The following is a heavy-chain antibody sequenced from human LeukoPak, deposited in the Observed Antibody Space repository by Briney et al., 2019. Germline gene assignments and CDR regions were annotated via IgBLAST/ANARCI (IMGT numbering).Heavy chain of an antibody. CDR1: GFTFDDYA. CDR3: AKDIAAAGTGVFDY. CDR2: ISWNSGSI. V-gene: IGHV3-9*01. D-gene: IGHD6-13*01. Sequence: PGGSLRLSCAASGFTFDDYAMHWVRQAPRKGLEWVSGISWNSGSIGYADSVKGRFTISRDNAKNSLYLQMNSLRAEDTALYYCAKDIAAAGTGVFDYWGQGTLVTVSS. J-gene: IGHJ4*02.